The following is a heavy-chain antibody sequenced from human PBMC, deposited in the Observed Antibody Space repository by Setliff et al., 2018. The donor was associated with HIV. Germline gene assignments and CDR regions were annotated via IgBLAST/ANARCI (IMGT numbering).Heavy chain of an antibody. CDR1: GGSIGSGSHY. D-gene: IGHD1-26*01. Sequence: SETLSLTCTVSGGSIGSGSHYWSWIRQPAGKGLEWIGHIYTTGSTNYNPSLKSLVTISADTSNNQFSLRLTSMTAADTAVYYCAKTSVGATGLYAFDIWGQGTMVTVSS. CDR2: IYTTGST. CDR3: AKTSVGATGLYAFDI. J-gene: IGHJ3*02. V-gene: IGHV4-61*09.